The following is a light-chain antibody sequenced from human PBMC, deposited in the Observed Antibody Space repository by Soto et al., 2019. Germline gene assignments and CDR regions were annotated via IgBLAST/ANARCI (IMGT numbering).Light chain of an antibody. Sequence: QSVLTQPPSVSGAPGQRVTISCTGSNSNLGAGFDVNWYQQLPGAAPKLLISDNSNRPSGVPDRFSGSKSGTSASLAITGLQAEDEADYYCQSYTSTRTYVFGTGTKVTVL. CDR2: DNS. V-gene: IGLV1-40*01. J-gene: IGLJ1*01. CDR1: NSNLGAGFD. CDR3: QSYTSTRTYV.